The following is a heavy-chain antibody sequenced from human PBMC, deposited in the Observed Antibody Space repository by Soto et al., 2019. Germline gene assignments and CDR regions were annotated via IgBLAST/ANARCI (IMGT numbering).Heavy chain of an antibody. J-gene: IGHJ4*02. D-gene: IGHD6-19*01. CDR3: VRRHREVAGIFDY. CDR1: GYTFANYW. Sequence: GESLKISCRFSGYTFANYWVGWVRQMPEKGLEWMGIIYPADSDSRYSPSFQGQVTISADKSINTAYLQWSSLKASDTAMYFCVRRHREVAGIFDYWGQGTLVTVS. V-gene: IGHV5-51*01. CDR2: IYPADSDS.